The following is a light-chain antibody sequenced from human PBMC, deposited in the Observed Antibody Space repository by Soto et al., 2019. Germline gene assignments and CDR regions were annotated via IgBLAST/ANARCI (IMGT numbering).Light chain of an antibody. Sequence: QSVLTQPPSVSAAPGQKVTISCSGSSSNIGDNYVSWYQHLPGTAPKLLIYETNKRPSGIPDRFSGSKSGTSATLGITGLQTGDDADYYCGTWDLSLGADVFGTGTKLTVL. CDR2: ETN. CDR3: GTWDLSLGADV. CDR1: SSNIGDNY. V-gene: IGLV1-51*02. J-gene: IGLJ1*01.